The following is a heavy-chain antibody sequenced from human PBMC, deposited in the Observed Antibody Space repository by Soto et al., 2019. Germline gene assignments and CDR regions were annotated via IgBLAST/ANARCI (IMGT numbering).Heavy chain of an antibody. CDR2: IIPILGIA. D-gene: IGHD5-12*01. CDR3: ARGIRAEVATFDY. CDR1: GGTFSSYT. V-gene: IGHV1-69*02. Sequence: QVQLVQSGAEVKKPGSSVKVSCKASGGTFSSYTISWVRQAPGQGLEWMGRIIPILGIANYAQKFQGRVTITADKSPSTPHMGLSSLRSAATAVYYCARGIRAEVATFDYWDQGTLVTVSS. J-gene: IGHJ4*02.